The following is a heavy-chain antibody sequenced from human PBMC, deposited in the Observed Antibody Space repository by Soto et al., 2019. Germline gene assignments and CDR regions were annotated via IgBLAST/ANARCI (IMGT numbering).Heavy chain of an antibody. J-gene: IGHJ4*02. CDR3: AKDRVGLRRVDY. D-gene: IGHD3-16*01. CDR2: ISGSGGST. CDR1: GFTFSSYA. Sequence: HPGGSLRLSCAASGFTFSSYAMSWVRQAPGKGLEWVSAISGSGGSTYYADSVKGRFTISRDNSKNTLYLQMNSLRAEDTAVYYCAKDRVGLRRVDYWGQGTLVTVSS. V-gene: IGHV3-23*01.